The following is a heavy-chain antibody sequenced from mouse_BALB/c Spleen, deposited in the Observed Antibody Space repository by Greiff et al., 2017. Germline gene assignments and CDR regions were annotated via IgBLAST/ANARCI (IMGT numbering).Heavy chain of an antibody. CDR1: GFNIKDTY. CDR2: IDPANGNT. CDR3: ADLYGNYGLYYAMDY. Sequence: VQLKESGAELVKPGASVKLSCTASGFNIKDTYMHWVKQRPEQGLEWIGRIDPANGNTKYDPKFQGKATITADTSSNTAYLQLSSLTSEDTAVYYCADLYGNYGLYYAMDYWGQGTSVTVSS. V-gene: IGHV14-3*02. J-gene: IGHJ4*01. D-gene: IGHD2-10*02.